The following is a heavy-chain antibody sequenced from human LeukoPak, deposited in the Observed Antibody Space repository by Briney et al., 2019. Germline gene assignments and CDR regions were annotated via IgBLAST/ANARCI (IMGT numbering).Heavy chain of an antibody. CDR2: ITSSSTYV. J-gene: IGHJ3*02. CDR3: ARDFGWGGALDI. Sequence: PGRSLRLSCAASGFPFSNYTMNWVRRAPGKGLEWVSLITSSSTYVESADSVKGRFTISRDNAKNSLSLQMNSLRAEDTAVYYCARDFGWGGALDIWGQGAMVTVSS. CDR1: GFPFSNYT. V-gene: IGHV3-21*01. D-gene: IGHD6-19*01.